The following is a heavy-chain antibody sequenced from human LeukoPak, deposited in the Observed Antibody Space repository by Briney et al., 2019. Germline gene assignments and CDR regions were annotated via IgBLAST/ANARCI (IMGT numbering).Heavy chain of an antibody. V-gene: IGHV3-21*01. Sequence: GGSLRLSCAASGFTFSSYSMNWVRQAPGKGLEWVSSISSSSSYIYYADSVKGRFTISRDNAKNSLYLQMNSLRAEDTAVYYCARAGSINSSYWFDPWGQGTLVTVSS. CDR1: GFTFSSYS. J-gene: IGHJ5*02. CDR2: ISSSSSYI. CDR3: ARAGSINSSYWFDP. D-gene: IGHD2-15*01.